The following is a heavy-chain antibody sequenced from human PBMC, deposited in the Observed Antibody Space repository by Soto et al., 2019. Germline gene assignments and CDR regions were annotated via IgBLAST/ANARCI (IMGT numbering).Heavy chain of an antibody. J-gene: IGHJ3*01. D-gene: IGHD4-4*01. CDR3: ARESAMTTVTTAVAFDV. V-gene: IGHV3-11*01. CDR1: GFTFSDYH. CDR2: ISFNGGTI. Sequence: GGSLRLSYAASGFTFSDYHMSWIRQAPGKGLEWVSYISFNGGTIYYADSVKGPFTIARDNVKNSLYLQMNSLRAEDTAVYYCARESAMTTVTTAVAFDVWGQGTMVTVSS.